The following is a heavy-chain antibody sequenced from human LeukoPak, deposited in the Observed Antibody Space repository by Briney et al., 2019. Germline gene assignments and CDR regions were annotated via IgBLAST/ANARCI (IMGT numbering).Heavy chain of an antibody. CDR2: VYPAGSYI. Sequence: GESLKISCKGPEFDFDDYWIGWVRQVPGRGLGWMGIVYPAGSYIHYSPSFQGRVSISVDRSVSTAYLQWTSLKASDSGIYFCARRKYFDTYLDPWGQGTLVTVSS. J-gene: IGHJ5*02. D-gene: IGHD3-9*01. CDR1: EFDFDDYW. V-gene: IGHV5-51*01. CDR3: ARRKYFDTYLDP.